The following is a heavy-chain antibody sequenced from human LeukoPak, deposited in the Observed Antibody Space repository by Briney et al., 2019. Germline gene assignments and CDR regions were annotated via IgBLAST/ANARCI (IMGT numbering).Heavy chain of an antibody. J-gene: IGHJ4*02. CDR1: GFTFSNFA. CDR2: ISGSGAST. D-gene: IGHD3-9*01. Sequence: GGSLRLSCSASGFTFSNFAMSWVRQAPGKGLEWVSSISGSGASTYYADSVKGRFTISRDNSKNTLYLQMNSLRAEDTAVYYCANLHYDILTGYIYYFDYWGQGTLVTVSS. V-gene: IGHV3-23*01. CDR3: ANLHYDILTGYIYYFDY.